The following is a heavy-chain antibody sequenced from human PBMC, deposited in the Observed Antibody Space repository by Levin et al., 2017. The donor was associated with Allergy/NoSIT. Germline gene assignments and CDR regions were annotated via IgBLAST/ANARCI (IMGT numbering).Heavy chain of an antibody. V-gene: IGHV3-23*01. CDR3: AKVVGPYSSGWFYFDY. CDR2: ISGSGGST. CDR1: GFTFSSYA. J-gene: IGHJ4*02. D-gene: IGHD6-19*01. Sequence: GGSLRLSCAASGFTFSSYAMSWVRQAPGKGLEWVSAISGSGGSTYYADSVKGRFTISRDNSKNTLYLQMNSLRAEDTAVYYCAKVVGPYSSGWFYFDYWGQGTLVTVSS.